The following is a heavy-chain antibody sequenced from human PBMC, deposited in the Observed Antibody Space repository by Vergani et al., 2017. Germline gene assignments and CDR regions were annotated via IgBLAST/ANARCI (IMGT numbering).Heavy chain of an antibody. Sequence: QVQLVQSGAEVKKPGASVKVSCKASGYTFTGYYMHWVRQAPGQGLEWMGWINPNSGGTNYAQQFQGRVTITRDTSITPAYMELSRLRSDDTAVYYCARGVTGTTFGYYYYYYMDVWGKGTTVTVSS. V-gene: IGHV1-2*02. CDR3: ARGVTGTTFGYYYYYYMDV. D-gene: IGHD1-7*01. CDR1: GYTFTGYY. J-gene: IGHJ6*03. CDR2: INPNSGGT.